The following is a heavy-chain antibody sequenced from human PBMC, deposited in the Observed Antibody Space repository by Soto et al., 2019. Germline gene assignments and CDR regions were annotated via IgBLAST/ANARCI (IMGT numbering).Heavy chain of an antibody. D-gene: IGHD3-16*01. Sequence: EVQLVESGGGLVQPGASLRLSCAASGFTFSSHSMNWVRRAPGKGLEWVSYISSSTRTIYYADSVKGRFTVSRDNAKNSLYLQMNSLRAEDTAVYYCARDDEMGYFDYWGQGTLVTVSS. CDR3: ARDDEMGYFDY. CDR1: GFTFSSHS. J-gene: IGHJ4*02. V-gene: IGHV3-48*01. CDR2: ISSSTRTI.